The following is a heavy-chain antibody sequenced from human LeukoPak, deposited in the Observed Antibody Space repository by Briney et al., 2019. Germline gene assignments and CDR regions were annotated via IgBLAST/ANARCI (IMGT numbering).Heavy chain of an antibody. Sequence: GGSLRLSCAASGFTFSSYSMNWVRQAPGKGLEWVSAISGSGGSTYYADSVKGRFTISRDNSKNTLYLQMNSLRAEDTAVYYCARAHYQRGYSGYGVLGYFDYWGQGTLVTVSS. CDR2: ISGSGGST. D-gene: IGHD5-12*01. CDR1: GFTFSSYS. V-gene: IGHV3-23*01. J-gene: IGHJ4*02. CDR3: ARAHYQRGYSGYGVLGYFDY.